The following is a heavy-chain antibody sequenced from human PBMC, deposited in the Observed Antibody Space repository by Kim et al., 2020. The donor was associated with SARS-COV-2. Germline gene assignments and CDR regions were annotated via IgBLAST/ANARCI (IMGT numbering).Heavy chain of an antibody. CDR2: KSGST. J-gene: IGHJ4*02. V-gene: IGHV1-8*01. CDR3: ARGERLDS. D-gene: IGHD1-26*01. Sequence: KSGSTGYAQKFQGKGTMRRHNSTNTAYMELNSLRGEDTAVYYCARGERLDSWGQGTVVTVSS.